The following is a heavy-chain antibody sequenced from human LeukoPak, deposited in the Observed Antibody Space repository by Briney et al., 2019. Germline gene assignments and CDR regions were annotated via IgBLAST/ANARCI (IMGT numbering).Heavy chain of an antibody. D-gene: IGHD3-9*01. CDR2: ISGSDGAT. J-gene: IGHJ4*02. V-gene: IGHV3-23*01. Sequence: GGSLRLSCAASGFTFSYYGMSWVRQAPGKGLEWVSSISGSDGATYYADSVKGRFTISRDSSKNTLYLQMNSLRAEDTAVYYCARQRGDILTGYYMPRGFDYWGQGTLVTVSS. CDR3: ARQRGDILTGYYMPRGFDY. CDR1: GFTFSYYG.